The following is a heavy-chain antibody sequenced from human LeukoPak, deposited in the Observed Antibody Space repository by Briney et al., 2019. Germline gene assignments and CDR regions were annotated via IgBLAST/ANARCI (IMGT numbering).Heavy chain of an antibody. CDR1: GYTFTGYY. V-gene: IGHV1-2*06. CDR2: INPNSDVT. CDR3: AREGGFDYDSRGYLDY. D-gene: IGHD3-22*01. Sequence: ASVKVSCKASGYTFTGYYIHWVRQAPGQGLEWMGRINPNSDVTNYAQKFRGRVTMTRDTSISTAYVELSSLRSDDTAVYYCAREGGFDYDSRGYLDYWGQGTLVTVSS. J-gene: IGHJ4*02.